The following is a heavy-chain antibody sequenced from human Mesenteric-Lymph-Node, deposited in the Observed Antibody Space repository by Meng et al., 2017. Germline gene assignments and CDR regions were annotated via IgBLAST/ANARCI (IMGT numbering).Heavy chain of an antibody. J-gene: IGHJ6*02. CDR2: IKSKTDGGTT. D-gene: IGHD3-3*01. CDR1: GFTFSNAW. V-gene: IGHV3-15*01. Sequence: GESLKISCAASGFTFSNAWMSWVRQAPGKGLEWVGRIKSKTDGGTTDYAAPVKGRFTISRDDSKNTLYLQMNSLKTEGTAVYYCTTDPLYDFWSGYYPEYYYYGMDVWGQGTRVTVSS. CDR3: TTDPLYDFWSGYYPEYYYYGMDV.